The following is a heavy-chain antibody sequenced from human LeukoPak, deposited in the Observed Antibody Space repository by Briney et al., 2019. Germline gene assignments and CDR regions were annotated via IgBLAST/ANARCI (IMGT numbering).Heavy chain of an antibody. CDR2: IRYDGSNK. D-gene: IGHD3-22*01. CDR1: GFTFSSYG. J-gene: IGHJ4*02. V-gene: IGHV3-30*02. Sequence: GGSLRLSCAASGFTFSSYGMHWVRQAPGKGLEWVAFIRYDGSNKYYADSVKGRFTISRDNAKNSLYLQMNSLRAEDTAVYYCARDLYRIVVVPHYFDYWGQGTLVTVSS. CDR3: ARDLYRIVVVPHYFDY.